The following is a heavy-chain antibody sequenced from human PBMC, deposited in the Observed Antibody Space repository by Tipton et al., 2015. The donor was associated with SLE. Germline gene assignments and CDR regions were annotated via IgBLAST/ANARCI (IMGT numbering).Heavy chain of an antibody. CDR1: GGSISSGSYY. CDR2: IYTSGST. J-gene: IGHJ6*03. Sequence: TLSLTCTVSGGSISSGSYYWSWIRQPAGKGLEWIGRIYTSGSTNYNPSLKSRVTISVDTSKNHFPLKLSSVTAADTAVNYCAREGAIVVVPAAPTYMDVWGKGTTVTVSS. CDR3: AREGAIVVVPAAPTYMDV. V-gene: IGHV4-61*02. D-gene: IGHD2-2*01.